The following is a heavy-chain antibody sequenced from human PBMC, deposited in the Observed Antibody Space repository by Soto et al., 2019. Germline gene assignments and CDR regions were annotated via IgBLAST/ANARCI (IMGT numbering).Heavy chain of an antibody. V-gene: IGHV4-59*01. CDR3: ARANKYSAFDP. CDR2: IYYSGST. J-gene: IGHJ5*02. Sequence: SETLSLTCTFSVVSISSYYWSCIRQPPGKGLEWIGYIYYSGSTNYNPSLKSRVTISVDTSKNQFSLKLSSVTAADTAVYYCARANKYSAFDPWGQGTLVMVSS. CDR1: VVSISSYY. D-gene: IGHD6-6*01.